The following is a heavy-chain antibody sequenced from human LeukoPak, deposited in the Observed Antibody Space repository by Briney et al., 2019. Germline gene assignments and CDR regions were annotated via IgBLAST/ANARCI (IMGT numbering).Heavy chain of an antibody. Sequence: ASVRVSCKASGYTFSSYGITWVRQAPGQGLQWMAWISAYNGKTNYAQKLQGRVRMTTDTSPSTAYMEMRNLTSDDTAVYYCAIVGNDGSGTFHYWGQGTLVTVSS. CDR3: AIVGNDGSGTFHY. J-gene: IGHJ4*02. CDR2: ISAYNGKT. D-gene: IGHD3-10*01. CDR1: GYTFSSYG. V-gene: IGHV1-18*01.